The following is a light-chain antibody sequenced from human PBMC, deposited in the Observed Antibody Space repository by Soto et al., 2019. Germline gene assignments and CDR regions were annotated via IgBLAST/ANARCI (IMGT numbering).Light chain of an antibody. J-gene: IGKJ4*01. CDR1: QSVLYSSDNKNQ. CDR3: QQDFRVPVN. V-gene: IGKV4-1*01. CDR2: WAS. Sequence: DIVMTQSPDSLAVSLGERATINCKSSQSVLYSSDNKNQLAWYQQKPGQPPKLLIYWASTRESGVPDRFSGSGSWTDFTLTISSLQAEDGAVYYCQQDFRVPVNFGGGTKVEIK.